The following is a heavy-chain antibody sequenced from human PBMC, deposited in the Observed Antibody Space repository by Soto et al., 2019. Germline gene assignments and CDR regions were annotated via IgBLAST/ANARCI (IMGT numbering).Heavy chain of an antibody. V-gene: IGHV1-18*01. Sequence: QVQLVQSGAEVKKPGASVKVSCKASGYSFTSYGVSWVRQAPGQGLEWMGWISSYNGDTKYTHKFQGRVTMTTDTSTSTAYMERRSLTSDDTAVYYCARTPRYDSSDSWGQGTLVTVSS. CDR3: ARTPRYDSSDS. CDR2: ISSYNGDT. CDR1: GYSFTSYG. J-gene: IGHJ5*01. D-gene: IGHD3-22*01.